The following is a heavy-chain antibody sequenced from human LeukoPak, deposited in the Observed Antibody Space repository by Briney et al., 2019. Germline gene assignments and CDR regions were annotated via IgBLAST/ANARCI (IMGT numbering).Heavy chain of an antibody. CDR2: ISYSGRT. J-gene: IGHJ5*02. D-gene: IGHD1-14*01. CDR1: DGSISSNSYY. V-gene: IGHV4-39*01. CDR3: ARDQQYHRPAGWFDL. Sequence: SETLSLTCTVSDGSISSNSYYWGWIRQPPGKGLEWNGSISYSGRTYYNPSLESRVTISVDASKNQFSLELNSVTAADTAVYYCARDQQYHRPAGWFDLWGQGTLVTVSS.